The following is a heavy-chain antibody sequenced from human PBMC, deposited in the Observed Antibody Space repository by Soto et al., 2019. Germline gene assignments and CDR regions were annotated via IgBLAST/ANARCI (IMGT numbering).Heavy chain of an antibody. V-gene: IGHV1-18*01. D-gene: IGHD4-17*01. CDR3: ARGLTTMRAVDY. CDR2: IDAFNGNT. CDR1: GYPFTSYG. Sequence: QVQLVQSGAEVKKPGASVKVSCKASGYPFTSYGINWVRQAPGQGLEWMGWIDAFNGNTDYAQKIQGRVTMTTDTSTSTAYMELRSLRSDDTDVYYCARGLTTMRAVDYWGQGTLVTVSS. J-gene: IGHJ4*02.